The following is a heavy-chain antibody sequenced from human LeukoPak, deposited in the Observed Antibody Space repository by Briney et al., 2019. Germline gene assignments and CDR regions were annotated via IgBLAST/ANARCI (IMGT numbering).Heavy chain of an antibody. J-gene: IGHJ6*03. D-gene: IGHD3-10*01. CDR2: IYYSGST. V-gene: IGHV4-39*01. Sequence: SETLSLTCTVSGASITIGAESYHWGWIRQPPGKGLEWIGSIYYSGSTYYNPSLKSRVTISVDTSKNQFSLKLSSVTAADTAVYYCARRGSMVRGVIAQWLYYMDVWGKGTTVTISS. CDR1: GASITIGAESYH. CDR3: ARRGSMVRGVIAQWLYYMDV.